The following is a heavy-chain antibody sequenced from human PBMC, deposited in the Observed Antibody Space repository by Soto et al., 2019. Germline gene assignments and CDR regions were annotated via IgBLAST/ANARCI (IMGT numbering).Heavy chain of an antibody. CDR2: ISGSGGST. V-gene: IGHV3-23*04. CDR3: AKIQTVTPYYYYGMDV. J-gene: IGHJ6*02. Sequence: VQLVESGGGVVQPGGSLRLSCAASGFTFSSYAMSWVRQAPGKGLEWVSAISGSGGSTYYADSVKGRFTISRDNSKNTLYLQMNSLRAEDTAVYYCAKIQTVTPYYYYGMDVWGQGTTVTVSS. CDR1: GFTFSSYA. D-gene: IGHD4-17*01.